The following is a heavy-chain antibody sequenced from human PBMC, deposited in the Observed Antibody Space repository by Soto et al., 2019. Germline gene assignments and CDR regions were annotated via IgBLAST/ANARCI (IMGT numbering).Heavy chain of an antibody. CDR1: VFSISSYH. J-gene: IGHJ4*02. V-gene: IGHV4-59*01. Sequence: TETLSLTYTVSVFSISSYHWNWLRQPPVKGLEWIGDIYYGGSTNYNPSLKSRVTLSVDTSKNQFSLKLSSVTAADTAVYYCASQYYYDSSGSQTFDYWGQGTQVTVSS. D-gene: IGHD3-22*01. CDR3: ASQYYYDSSGSQTFDY. CDR2: IYYGGST.